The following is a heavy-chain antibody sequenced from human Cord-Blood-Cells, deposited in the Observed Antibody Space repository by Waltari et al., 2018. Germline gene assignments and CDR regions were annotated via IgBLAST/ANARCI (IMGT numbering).Heavy chain of an antibody. CDR2: FDPEDGET. Sequence: VQLVQSGAEVKKPGASVTVSCKVSGYTITELCMHWLRQAPGKGLEWMGGFDPEDGETIYAQKFQGRVTMTEDTSTDTAYMELSSLRSEDTAVYYCATAGSGYDYAFDIWGQGTMVTVSS. CDR1: GYTITELC. CDR3: ATAGSGYDYAFDI. D-gene: IGHD5-12*01. V-gene: IGHV1-24*01. J-gene: IGHJ3*02.